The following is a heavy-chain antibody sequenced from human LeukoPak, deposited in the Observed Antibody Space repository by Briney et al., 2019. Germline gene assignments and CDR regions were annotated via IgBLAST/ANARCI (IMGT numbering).Heavy chain of an antibody. CDR1: GFIFSSLA. CDR2: INAVDANT. J-gene: IGHJ4*02. V-gene: IGHV3-23*01. CDR3: AKQFLGAN. Sequence: GGSRRLSCAASGFIFSSLAMTWVRQAPGKGLGWVSTINAVDANTYYADSVKGRFTVSRDNSRNTLYLQMNSLRAEDTAVYYCAKQFLGANWGWGTLVIVSS. D-gene: IGHD4/OR15-4a*01.